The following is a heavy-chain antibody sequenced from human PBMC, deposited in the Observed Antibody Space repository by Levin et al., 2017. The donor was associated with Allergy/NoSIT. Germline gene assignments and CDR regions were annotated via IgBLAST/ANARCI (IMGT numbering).Heavy chain of an antibody. Sequence: GGSLRLSCAASGFSFSTYAMSWVRQAPGKGLEWVSGISGIGVTTYYADSVKGRFTISRDNSKNTLCLQMNSLRAEDTAVYYCAKFNYGENTPFDYWGQGTQVTVSS. CDR3: AKFNYGENTPFDY. D-gene: IGHD3-10*01. J-gene: IGHJ4*02. CDR2: ISGIGVTT. CDR1: GFSFSTYA. V-gene: IGHV3-23*01.